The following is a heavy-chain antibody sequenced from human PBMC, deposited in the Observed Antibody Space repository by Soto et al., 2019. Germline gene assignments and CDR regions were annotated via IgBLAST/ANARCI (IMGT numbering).Heavy chain of an antibody. V-gene: IGHV4-30-4*01. J-gene: IGHJ4*02. CDR1: GGSISSGDYY. CDR3: ARGSTTEKVDS. Sequence: SETLSLTCTVSGGSISSGDYYWSWIRQPPGKGLEWIGYIYYSGSTYYNPSLKSRVTISVDTSKNQFSLKLSSVTAADTAIYYCARGSTTEKVDSWGQGILVTVSS. CDR2: IYYSGST.